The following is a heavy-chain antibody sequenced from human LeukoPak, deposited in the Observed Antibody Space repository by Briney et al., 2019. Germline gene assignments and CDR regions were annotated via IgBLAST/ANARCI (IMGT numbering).Heavy chain of an antibody. CDR1: GFTVSSNY. CDR2: IYSGGST. V-gene: IGHV3-53*01. Sequence: GRSLRLSCAAFGFTVSSNYMSWVRQAPGKGLEWVSVIYSGGSTYYADSVKGRFTISRDNSKNTLYLQMNSLRAEDTAVYYCARGGGYSSGWYYFDYWGQGTLVTVSS. J-gene: IGHJ4*02. D-gene: IGHD6-19*01. CDR3: ARGGGYSSGWYYFDY.